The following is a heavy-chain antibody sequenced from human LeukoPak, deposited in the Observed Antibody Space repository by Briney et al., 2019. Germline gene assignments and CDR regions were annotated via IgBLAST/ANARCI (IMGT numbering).Heavy chain of an antibody. Sequence: ASVKVSCKASGYTFTGYYMHWVRQAPGQGLEWMGWISAYNGNTNYAQKLQGRVTMTTDTSTSTAYMELRGLRSDDTAVYYCARVEYVDAFDIWGQGTMVTVSS. CDR2: ISAYNGNT. J-gene: IGHJ3*02. CDR1: GYTFTGYY. V-gene: IGHV1-18*04. D-gene: IGHD2-2*01. CDR3: ARVEYVDAFDI.